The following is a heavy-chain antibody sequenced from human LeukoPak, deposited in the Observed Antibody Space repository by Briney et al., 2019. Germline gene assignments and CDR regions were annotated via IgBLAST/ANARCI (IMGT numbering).Heavy chain of an antibody. CDR1: GYTFTGYY. Sequence: GASVKVSCKASGYTFTGYYMHWVRQAPGQGLEWMGWINPNSGGTNYAQKLQGRVTMTTDTSTSTAYMELRSLRSDDTAVYYCAILRSSGYYYFDYWGQGTLVTVSS. CDR2: INPNSGGT. J-gene: IGHJ4*02. D-gene: IGHD3-22*01. CDR3: AILRSSGYYYFDY. V-gene: IGHV1-2*02.